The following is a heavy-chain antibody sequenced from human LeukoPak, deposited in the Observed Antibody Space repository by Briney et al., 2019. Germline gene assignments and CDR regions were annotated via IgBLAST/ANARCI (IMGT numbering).Heavy chain of an antibody. CDR1: GFTFSSYS. V-gene: IGHV3-21*01. Sequence: GGSLRLSCAASGFTFSSYSMNWVRQAPGKGLEWVSSISSSSSYIYYADSVKGRFTISRDNAKNSLYLQMNSLRAEDTAVYYCARDATSAPIAAWYFDLWGRGTLVTVSS. CDR2: ISSSSSYI. CDR3: ARDATSAPIAAWYFDL. D-gene: IGHD2-15*01. J-gene: IGHJ2*01.